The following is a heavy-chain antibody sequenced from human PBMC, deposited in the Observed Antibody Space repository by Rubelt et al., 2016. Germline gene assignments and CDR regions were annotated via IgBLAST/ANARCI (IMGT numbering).Heavy chain of an antibody. D-gene: IGHD6-13*01. CDR1: AGTFSRYA. J-gene: IGHJ4*02. Sequence: QVQLVQSGAEVKKPGSSVKVACKASAGTFSRYAISWVRQAPGQGLEWMGRIIPIVDIVDYAQKYKDRITITAAKLTTQAYMGLRSLGSDDTAVYYCARDYSSSWAFDYWGQGTLVTVSS. CDR3: ARDYSSSWAFDY. V-gene: IGHV1-69*04. CDR2: IIPIVDIV.